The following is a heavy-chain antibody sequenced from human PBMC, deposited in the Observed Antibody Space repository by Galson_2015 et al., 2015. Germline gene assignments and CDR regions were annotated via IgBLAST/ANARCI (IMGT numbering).Heavy chain of an antibody. Sequence: SLRLSCAASGFTFSRFGMHWVRPAPGKGLEWLTIIWSDGSKKDYADSVQGRFPIPRDNSNNTLYLQMNSLRAEVTAVYYCATGNFLAVAGIYFDHWGQGTLVTVSS. D-gene: IGHD6-19*01. J-gene: IGHJ4*02. V-gene: IGHV3-33*01. CDR1: GFTFSRFG. CDR3: ATGNFLAVAGIYFDH. CDR2: IWSDGSKK.